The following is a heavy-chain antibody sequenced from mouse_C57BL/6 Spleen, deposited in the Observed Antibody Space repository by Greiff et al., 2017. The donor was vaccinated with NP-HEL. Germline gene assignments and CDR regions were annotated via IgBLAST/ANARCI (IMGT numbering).Heavy chain of an antibody. CDR2: IDPSDSET. CDR1: GYTFTSSW. Sequence: VKLQQPGAELVRPGSSVKLSCKASGYTFTSSWMHWVQQRPIQCLEWIGNIDPSDSETHYNQKFKDKATLTVDKSSSTAYMQLSSLTSEDSAVYYCARSGGYDAAMDYWGRGTSVTVSS. D-gene: IGHD2-2*01. CDR3: ARSGGYDAAMDY. V-gene: IGHV1-52*01. J-gene: IGHJ4*01.